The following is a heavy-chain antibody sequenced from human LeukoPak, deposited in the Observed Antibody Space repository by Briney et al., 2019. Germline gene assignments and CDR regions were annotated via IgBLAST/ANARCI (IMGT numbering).Heavy chain of an antibody. J-gene: IGHJ4*02. Sequence: GGSLRLSCAASGFTFDDYGMSWVRQAPGKGLEWVSGINWNGGSTGYADSVKGRFTISRDNAKNSLYLQMNSLRAEDTALYYCARDLSPRYSSSWYEDYWGQGTLVTVSS. CDR2: INWNGGST. D-gene: IGHD6-13*01. CDR3: ARDLSPRYSSSWYEDY. V-gene: IGHV3-20*04. CDR1: GFTFDDYG.